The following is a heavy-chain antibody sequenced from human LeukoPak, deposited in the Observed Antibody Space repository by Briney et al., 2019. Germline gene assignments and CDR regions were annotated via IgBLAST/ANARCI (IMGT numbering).Heavy chain of an antibody. Sequence: ASETLSLTCTVSGGSISSNYWSWIRQLPGKGLEWIGYAYYSGSTNYNPSLKSRVTISVAKNQVSLKLSSVTAADTAVYYCARTKYGDYLFADYWGQGTLVTVSP. D-gene: IGHD4-17*01. CDR3: ARTKYGDYLFADY. V-gene: IGHV4-59*01. CDR1: GGSISSNY. J-gene: IGHJ4*02. CDR2: AYYSGST.